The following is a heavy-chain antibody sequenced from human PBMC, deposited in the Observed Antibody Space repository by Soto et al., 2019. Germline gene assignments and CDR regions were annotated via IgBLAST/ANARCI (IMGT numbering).Heavy chain of an antibody. D-gene: IGHD6-13*01. CDR1: GYTITGYY. J-gene: IGHJ5*02. Sequence: ASVKVSCKASGYTITGYYMHWVRQAPGQGLEWMGWINPNSGGTNYAQKFQGWVTMTRDTSISTAYMELSRLRSDDTAVYYCARAEKQQSSINWFVPWGQGTLVTVSS. CDR3: ARAEKQQSSINWFVP. CDR2: INPNSGGT. V-gene: IGHV1-2*04.